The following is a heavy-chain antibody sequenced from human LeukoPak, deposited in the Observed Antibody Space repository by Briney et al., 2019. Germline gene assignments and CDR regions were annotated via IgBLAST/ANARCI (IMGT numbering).Heavy chain of an antibody. D-gene: IGHD2-8*01. CDR2: IIPIFGTA. CDR3: ASGSHCTNGVCYTRPLDAFDI. J-gene: IGHJ3*02. Sequence: ASVKVPCKASGGTFSSYAISWVRQAPGQGLEWMGGIIPIFGTANYAQKFQGRVTITADESTSTAYMELSSLRSEDTAVYYCASGSHCTNGVCYTRPLDAFDIWGQGTMVTVSS. V-gene: IGHV1-69*13. CDR1: GGTFSSYA.